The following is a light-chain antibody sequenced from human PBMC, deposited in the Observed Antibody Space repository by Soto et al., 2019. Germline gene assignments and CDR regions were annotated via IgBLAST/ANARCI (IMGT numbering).Light chain of an antibody. CDR2: KAS. CDR1: QNIIRS. V-gene: IGKV1-5*03. CDR3: QQDNNYPWT. Sequence: DIQMTQSPSTLSASVGDRVTITCRASQNIIRSLAWYQQKPGKAPNLLIYKASSLQSGVPSRFRGSGSETEFTLTISSLQPDDFATYYGQQDNNYPWTFGQGTKVEIK. J-gene: IGKJ1*01.